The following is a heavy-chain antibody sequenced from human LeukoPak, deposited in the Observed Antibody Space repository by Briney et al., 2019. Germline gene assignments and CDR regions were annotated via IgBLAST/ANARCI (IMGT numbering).Heavy chain of an antibody. V-gene: IGHV3-23*01. D-gene: IGHD3-16*02. CDR3: ARLSSFAFDI. CDR1: GFTCSTYV. CDR2: ILHNCDST. Sequence: GGSLRLSCAASGFTCSTYVMSWVRQAPGKGLEWLSLILHNCDSTYYADSVKGRFTISRDNSKKTLYLQMNSLRAEDTAVYYCARLSSFAFDIWGQGTMVTVSS. J-gene: IGHJ3*02.